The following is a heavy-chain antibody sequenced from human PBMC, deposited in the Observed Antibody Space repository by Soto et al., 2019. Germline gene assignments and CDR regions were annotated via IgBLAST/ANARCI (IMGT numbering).Heavy chain of an antibody. Sequence: SETLSLTCGVSGAALNSGNYSWSWIRQVPGKGLEWIGHIYVTGAVDYNPSIRDRITISQDTSERQFSLNLRLVTAADTAVYYCARLRIATNNYKWFDPWGQGTLVTVSS. J-gene: IGHJ5*02. CDR1: GAALNSGNYS. CDR2: IYVTGAV. CDR3: ARLRIATNNYKWFDP. V-gene: IGHV4-31*11. D-gene: IGHD2-21*01.